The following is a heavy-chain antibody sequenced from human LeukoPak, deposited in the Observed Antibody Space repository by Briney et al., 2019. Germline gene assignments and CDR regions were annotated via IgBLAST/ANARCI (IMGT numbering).Heavy chain of an antibody. D-gene: IGHD2-2*02. CDR3: ARAGYCSSTSCYTFDA. CDR2: MNPNSRNT. Sequence: ASVKVSCKASGYTFTSYDINWVRQATGQGLEWMGWMNPNSRNTGYAQKFQGRVAMTRNTSISTAYMELSSLRSEDTAVYYCARAGYCSSTSCYTFDAWGEGTTVTVSS. CDR1: GYTFTSYD. V-gene: IGHV1-8*01. J-gene: IGHJ6*04.